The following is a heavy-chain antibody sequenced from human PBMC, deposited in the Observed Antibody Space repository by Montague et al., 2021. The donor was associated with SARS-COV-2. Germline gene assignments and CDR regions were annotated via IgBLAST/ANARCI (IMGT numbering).Heavy chain of an antibody. Sequence: SETLSLTCTGDLHCWSRGTQAQIDRPHVWTPVTTGDGMPSSSTNYNPSLKSRLSISVDTSKNQFSLKLNSVSAADTAVYYCARGQVTIFGILIMLPAAGALDSWSQGTKVTVSS. CDR1: LHCWSRGT. J-gene: IGHJ3*02. V-gene: IGHV4-34*01. CDR2: GMPSSST. D-gene: IGHD3-3*01. CDR3: ARGQVTIFGILIMLPAAGALDS.